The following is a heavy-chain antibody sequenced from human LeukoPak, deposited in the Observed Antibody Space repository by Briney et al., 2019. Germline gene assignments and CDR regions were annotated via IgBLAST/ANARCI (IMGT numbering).Heavy chain of an antibody. J-gene: IGHJ4*02. CDR1: GGTFSSYA. D-gene: IGHD3-10*01. CDR2: TIPIFGTA. Sequence: SVKVSCKASGGTFSSYAISWVRQAPGQELEWMGGTIPIFGTANYAQKFQGRVTITTDESTSTAYMGLSSLRSEDTAVYYCARAPMVRGVFPDNYFDYWGQGTLVTVSS. CDR3: ARAPMVRGVFPDNYFDY. V-gene: IGHV1-69*05.